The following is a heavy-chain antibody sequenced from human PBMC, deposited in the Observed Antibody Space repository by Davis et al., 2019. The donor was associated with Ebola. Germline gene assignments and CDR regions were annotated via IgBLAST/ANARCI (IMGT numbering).Heavy chain of an antibody. Sequence: AASVKVSCKASGGTFSSYAISWVRQAPGQGLEWMGGIIPIFGTANYAQKFQGRVTITADKSTSTAYMEVRSLTSADTSVYYCARGGYSHGYGLDFWGQGSLVTVTS. CDR2: IIPIFGTA. J-gene: IGHJ4*02. D-gene: IGHD5-12*01. CDR3: ARGGYSHGYGLDF. V-gene: IGHV1-69*06. CDR1: GGTFSSYA.